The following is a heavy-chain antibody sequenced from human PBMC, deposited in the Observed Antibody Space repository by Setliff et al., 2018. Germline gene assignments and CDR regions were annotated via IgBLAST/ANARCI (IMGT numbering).Heavy chain of an antibody. Sequence: PSETLSLTCIVSGGSISSSSNFYWGWFRQPPGKGLEWIGNVYYSGNTYYNPSLKSRLTISVDTSKRQFSLKLSSVTAADMAVYYCRFWSGYYKNDYWAQGTVVTVSS. D-gene: IGHD3-3*01. J-gene: IGHJ4*02. CDR2: VYYSGNT. CDR1: GGSISSSSNFY. CDR3: RFWSGYYKNDY. V-gene: IGHV4-39*07.